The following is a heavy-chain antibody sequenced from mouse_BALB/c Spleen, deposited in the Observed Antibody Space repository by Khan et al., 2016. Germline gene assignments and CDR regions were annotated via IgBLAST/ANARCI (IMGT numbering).Heavy chain of an antibody. Sequence: EVQLVESGPDLVKPSQSLSLTCTVTGYSITSGYSCHWIRQFPGNKLEWMGYIHYSGSTNYNPSLKSRISITRDTSKNQFFLQLNSVTTEDTATYYCGRLRDWYFDVWGAGTTVTVSS. CDR3: GRLRDWYFDV. V-gene: IGHV3-1*02. D-gene: IGHD1-1*01. J-gene: IGHJ1*01. CDR1: GYSITSGYS. CDR2: IHYSGST.